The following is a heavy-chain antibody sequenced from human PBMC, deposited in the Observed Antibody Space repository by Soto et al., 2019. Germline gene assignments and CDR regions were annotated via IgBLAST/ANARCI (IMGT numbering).Heavy chain of an antibody. CDR2: INAGNGNT. CDR1: GYTFTSYA. D-gene: IGHD3-3*02. V-gene: IGHV1-3*01. J-gene: IGHJ3*02. CDR3: AKSIFGVVTSRDDDAFDI. Sequence: ASVKVSCKASGYTFTSYAMHWVRQAPGQRLEWMGWINAGNGNTKYSQKFQGRVTITRDTSAGTAYMELSSLRSEDTAVYYCAKSIFGVVTSRDDDAFDIWGQGTMVTVSS.